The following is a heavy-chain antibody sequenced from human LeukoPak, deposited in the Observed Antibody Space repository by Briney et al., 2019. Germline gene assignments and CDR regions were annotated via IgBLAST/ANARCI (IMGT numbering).Heavy chain of an antibody. CDR2: SYYSGST. J-gene: IGHJ4*02. V-gene: IGHV4-39*07. Sequence: PSETLSLTCTVSGGSISSSSYYWGWIRQPPGKGLEWIGSSYYSGSTYYNPSLKSRVTISVDTSKNQFSLKLSSVTAADTAVYYCARENNYYDSSGYSPNFDYWGQGTLVTVSS. CDR1: GGSISSSSYY. CDR3: ARENNYYDSSGYSPNFDY. D-gene: IGHD3-22*01.